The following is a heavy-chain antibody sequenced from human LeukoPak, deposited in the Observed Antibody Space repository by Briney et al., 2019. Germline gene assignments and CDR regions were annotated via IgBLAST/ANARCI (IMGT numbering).Heavy chain of an antibody. V-gene: IGHV1-18*01. D-gene: IGHD1-1*01. CDR1: GYSFTSYG. CDR3: ARYPVPYYYMDV. CDR2: ISAYNGNT. J-gene: IGHJ6*03. Sequence: GESLKISCQGSGYSFTSYGISWVRQAPGQGLEWMGWISAYNGNTNYAQKLQGRVTMTTDTSTSTAYMELRSLRSGDTAVYYCARYPVPYYYMDVWGKGTTVTVSS.